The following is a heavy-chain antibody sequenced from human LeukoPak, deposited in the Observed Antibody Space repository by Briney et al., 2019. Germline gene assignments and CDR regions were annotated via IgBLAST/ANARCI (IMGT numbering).Heavy chain of an antibody. Sequence: SETLSLTCTVSGGSISSSSYYWGWIRQPPGKGLEWIGSIYYSGSTYYNPSLKSRVTISVDTSKNQFSLKLSSVTAADTAFFYCARGYCSSTSCYGIDYWGQGTLVTVSS. J-gene: IGHJ4*02. V-gene: IGHV4-39*07. CDR3: ARGYCSSTSCYGIDY. CDR1: GGSISSSSYY. D-gene: IGHD2-2*01. CDR2: IYYSGST.